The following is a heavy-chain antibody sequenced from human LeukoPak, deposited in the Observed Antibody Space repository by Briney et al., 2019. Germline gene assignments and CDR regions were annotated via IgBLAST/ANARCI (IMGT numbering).Heavy chain of an antibody. CDR2: IIPILGIT. CDR3: ARDGNSMVY. CDR1: GGTFSSSA. V-gene: IGHV1-69*04. Sequence: SVKVSCKASGGTFSSSAVNWVRQAPGQGLEWMGRIIPILGITDYAQTSQTFQGRVTITADRSTSTAYMELRSLRSEDTAVYYCARDGNSMVYWGQGTLVTVSS. D-gene: IGHD1/OR15-1a*01. J-gene: IGHJ4*02.